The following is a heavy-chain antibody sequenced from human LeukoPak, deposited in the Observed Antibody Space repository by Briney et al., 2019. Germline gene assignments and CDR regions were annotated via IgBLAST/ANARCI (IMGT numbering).Heavy chain of an antibody. D-gene: IGHD3-3*01. CDR3: ARVRDDFFFDF. Sequence: SETLSLTCTVSGDSISRSGFYWSWTRQHPGTGLEWIAYIHYIGNTYYNPSLEGRVTMSVDTSSNQFSLNVASVTAADTAFYYCARVRDDFFFDFWGQGLLVTVSS. J-gene: IGHJ4*02. CDR2: IHYIGNT. V-gene: IGHV4-31*03. CDR1: GDSISRSGFY.